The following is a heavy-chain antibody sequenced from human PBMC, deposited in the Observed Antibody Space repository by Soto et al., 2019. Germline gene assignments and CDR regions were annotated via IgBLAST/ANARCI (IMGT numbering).Heavy chain of an antibody. Sequence: PSETLSLTCTVSSASISSSSYTWGWIRQPPGKGLEWIGSIYYSGTTYYNPSLNSRVTVSVDTSKNQFSLKVTSVTAADTAVYYCAGQSIMITFGGVIANYYYYGMDVWGQGTTVTVSS. CDR3: AGQSIMITFGGVIANYYYYGMDV. CDR1: SASISSSSYT. CDR2: IYYSGTT. D-gene: IGHD3-16*02. V-gene: IGHV4-39*01. J-gene: IGHJ6*02.